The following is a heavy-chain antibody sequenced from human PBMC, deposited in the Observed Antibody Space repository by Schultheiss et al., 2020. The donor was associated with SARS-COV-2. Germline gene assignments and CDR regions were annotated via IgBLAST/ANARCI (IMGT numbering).Heavy chain of an antibody. CDR1: GFTFSSYG. CDR2: IGTAGDT. J-gene: IGHJ6*02. D-gene: IGHD3-9*01. CDR3: ARGFNYDILTDSMDV. V-gene: IGHV3-13*01. Sequence: GGSLRLSCAASGFTFSSYGMHWVRQAPGKGLEWVSAIGTAGDTYYPGSVKGRFTISRENAKNSLYLQMNSLRAEDTAVYYCARGFNYDILTDSMDVWGQGTTVTVSS.